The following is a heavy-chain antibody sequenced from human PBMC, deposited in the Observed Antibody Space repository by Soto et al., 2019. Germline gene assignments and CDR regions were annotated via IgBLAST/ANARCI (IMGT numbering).Heavy chain of an antibody. CDR3: AKDRSKFGSSFYFDY. CDR2: ISGSGGST. J-gene: IGHJ4*02. V-gene: IGHV3-23*01. CDR1: GVSFSSYA. D-gene: IGHD6-6*01. Sequence: GGSVRLSCAASGVSFSSYAMSWVRQAPGKGLEWVSAISGSGGSTYYADSVKGRFTISRDNSKNTLYLQMNSLRAEDTAVYYCAKDRSKFGSSFYFDYWGQGTLVTVSS.